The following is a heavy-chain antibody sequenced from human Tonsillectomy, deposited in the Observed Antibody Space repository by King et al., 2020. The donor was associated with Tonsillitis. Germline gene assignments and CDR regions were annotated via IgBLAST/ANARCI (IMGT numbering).Heavy chain of an antibody. J-gene: IGHJ6*02. CDR3: AKELRSYYNMDV. V-gene: IGHV3-30*18. D-gene: IGHD3-3*01. Sequence: QLVQSGGGVVQPGRSLRLSCAASGFTFSSYGMHWVRQAPGKGLEWVAVTSYDGTNKYYADSVKGRFTISRDNSKNTLYLQMNSLRAEDTAVYYCAKELRSYYNMDVWGQGTTVTVSS. CDR2: TSYDGTNK. CDR1: GFTFSSYG.